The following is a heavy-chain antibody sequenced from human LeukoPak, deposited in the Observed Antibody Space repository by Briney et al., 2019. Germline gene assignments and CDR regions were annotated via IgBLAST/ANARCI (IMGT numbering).Heavy chain of an antibody. J-gene: IGHJ4*02. CDR2: IYPGDSDT. CDR1: GYSFTNYW. V-gene: IGHV5-51*01. D-gene: IGHD6-13*01. CDR3: ARQRYSSSWSLL. Sequence: LGEYLKISCEGSGYSFTNYWIGWVRQMPGKGLEWMGIIYPGDSDTRYSPSFQGQVRISADKSISTAYLQWSSLKASDTAMYYCARQRYSSSWSLLWGQGTLVTVSS.